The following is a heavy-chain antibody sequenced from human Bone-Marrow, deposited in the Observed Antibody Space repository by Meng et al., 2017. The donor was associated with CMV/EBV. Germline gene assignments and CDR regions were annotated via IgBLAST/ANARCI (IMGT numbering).Heavy chain of an antibody. CDR1: GFTVSRYA. CDR3: AKDIGWGYSGYDLMDV. J-gene: IGHJ6*02. CDR2: IRGSGGNP. Sequence: GESLKISCAASGFTVSRYAMSWVRQAPGKGLEWVSAIRGSGGNPYYADSVKGRFTISRDNSKNTLYLHMNSLRAEDTAVYNCAKDIGWGYSGYDLMDVWGQGTTVTVSS. V-gene: IGHV3-23*01. D-gene: IGHD5-12*01.